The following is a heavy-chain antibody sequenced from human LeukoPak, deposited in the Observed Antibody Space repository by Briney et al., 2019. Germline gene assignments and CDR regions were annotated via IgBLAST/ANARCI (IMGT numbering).Heavy chain of an antibody. V-gene: IGHV4-34*01. CDR3: ARAGFALAPHRGTPFDY. CDR1: GGSFSGYY. D-gene: IGHD6-6*01. CDR2: INHSGST. J-gene: IGHJ4*02. Sequence: SETLSLTCAVYGGSFSGYYWSWIRQPPGKGLEWIGEINHSGSTNYTPSLKSRVTISVNTSKNQFSLKLTSVTAADTAVYYCARAGFALAPHRGTPFDYWGQGTLVTVSS.